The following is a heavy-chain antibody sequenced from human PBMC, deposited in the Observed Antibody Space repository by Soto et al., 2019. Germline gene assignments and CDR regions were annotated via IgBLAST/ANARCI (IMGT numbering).Heavy chain of an antibody. V-gene: IGHV1-69*02. J-gene: IGHJ4*02. CDR2: IIPILGIA. Sequence: QVQLVQSGAEVKKPGSSVKVSCKASGGTFSSYTISWVRQAPGQGLEWMGRIIPILGIANYAQKFQGRVTITADKSTSTAYMELSSLRSEDTAVYYCALLWFGEPDVDYWCQGTLVTVSS. D-gene: IGHD3-10*01. CDR3: ALLWFGEPDVDY. CDR1: GGTFSSYT.